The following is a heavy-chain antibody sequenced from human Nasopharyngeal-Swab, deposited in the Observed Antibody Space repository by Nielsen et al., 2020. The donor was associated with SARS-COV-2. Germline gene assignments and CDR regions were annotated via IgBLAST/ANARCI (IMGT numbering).Heavy chain of an antibody. CDR1: GGTFSSYG. D-gene: IGHD5-24*01. J-gene: IGHJ6*03. CDR2: IIPILLIT. V-gene: IGHV1-69*10. Sequence: SSVKVSCKTSGGTFSSYGISWFRQAPGHGLEWMGGIIPILLITNYAQKFQDRVTITADKSTSTAYMELSSLRSEDTAAYYCARGGWLRKDYYYSYYYMDVWGKGTTVTVSS. CDR3: ARGGWLRKDYYYSYYYMDV.